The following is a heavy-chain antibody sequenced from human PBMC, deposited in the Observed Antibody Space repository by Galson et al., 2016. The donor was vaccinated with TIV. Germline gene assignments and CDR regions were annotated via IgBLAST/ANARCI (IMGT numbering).Heavy chain of an antibody. CDR3: AKGGIYDSSPYHGFDY. J-gene: IGHJ4*02. D-gene: IGHD3-22*01. CDR2: IWYDGSIK. Sequence: SLRLSCAVSGFTFSNYGMHWVRQAPGKGLEWVAVIWYDGSIKYYADSLKDRFTISRDNSKNPVSLQINSLRTEDTAIYYCAKGGIYDSSPYHGFDYWGQGTLVTVSS. CDR1: GFTFSNYG. V-gene: IGHV3-30*18.